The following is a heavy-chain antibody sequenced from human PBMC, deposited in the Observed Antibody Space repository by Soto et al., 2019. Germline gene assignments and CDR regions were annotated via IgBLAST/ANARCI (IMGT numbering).Heavy chain of an antibody. CDR2: ISYDGSNK. Sequence: QVQLVESGGGVVQPGRSLRLSCVASGFTFSSYAMHWVRQAPGKGLEWVTVISYDGSNKYYADSVKGRFTISRDNSKNTLDLQMNSLRADDTAVFYCASRTGGAAFDIWGQGTMVTVSS. CDR1: GFTFSSYA. D-gene: IGHD3-10*01. V-gene: IGHV3-30-3*01. CDR3: ASRTGGAAFDI. J-gene: IGHJ3*02.